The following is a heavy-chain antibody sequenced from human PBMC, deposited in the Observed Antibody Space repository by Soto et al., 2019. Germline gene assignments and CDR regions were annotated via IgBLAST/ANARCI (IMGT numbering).Heavy chain of an antibody. CDR2: ISYDGSNK. Sequence: QVQLVESGGGVVQPGRSLRLSCAASGFTFSSYGMHWVRQAPGKGLEWVAVISYDGSNKYYADSVKGRFIISRDNSKNTLYLQMNSLRAEDTAVYYCAKDGELRYFDWLLYFDYWGQGTLVTVSS. V-gene: IGHV3-30*18. CDR3: AKDGELRYFDWLLYFDY. D-gene: IGHD3-9*01. CDR1: GFTFSSYG. J-gene: IGHJ4*02.